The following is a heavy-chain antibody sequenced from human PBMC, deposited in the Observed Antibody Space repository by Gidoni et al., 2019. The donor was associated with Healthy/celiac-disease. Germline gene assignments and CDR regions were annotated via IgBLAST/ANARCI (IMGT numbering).Heavy chain of an antibody. CDR3: AKGGKDYDFWSGYYMDV. V-gene: IGHV3-23*01. CDR2: ISGSGGST. CDR1: GFTFISYA. Sequence: EVQLLESGGGLVQPGGSLRLSCAASGFTFISYAMSWVRQAPGKGLEWVSAISGSGGSTYYADSVKGRFTISRDNSKNTLYLQMNSLRAEDTAVYYCAKGGKDYDFWSGYYMDVWGKGTTVTVSS. J-gene: IGHJ6*03. D-gene: IGHD3-3*01.